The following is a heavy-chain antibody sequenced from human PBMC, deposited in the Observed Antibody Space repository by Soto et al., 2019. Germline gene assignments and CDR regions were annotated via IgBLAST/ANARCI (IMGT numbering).Heavy chain of an antibody. CDR3: EKEDRAGFSAYYFDS. CDR1: GFTFSSYA. CDR2: ISGSGGST. V-gene: IGHV3-23*01. D-gene: IGHD6-13*01. J-gene: IGHJ4*02. Sequence: GGSLRLSCAASGFTFSSYAMSWVRQAPGKGLEWVSVISGSGGSTSYADSVGGRFTISRDNSKNTLYLQMNSLRAEDTAVYYCEKEDRAGFSAYYFDSWGQGSLVTVSS.